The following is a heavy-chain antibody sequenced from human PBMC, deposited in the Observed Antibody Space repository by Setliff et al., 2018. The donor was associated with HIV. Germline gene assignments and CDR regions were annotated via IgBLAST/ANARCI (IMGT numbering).Heavy chain of an antibody. J-gene: IGHJ6*03. CDR2: IIPIFGTA. Sequence: ASVKVSCKASGYTFSSYGITWVRQAPGQGLEWMGRIIPIFGTANYAQKFQGRVTMTTDTTTSTAYMELRSLRSDDTAVYYCAREWRGRYYYYMDVWGKGTTVTVSS. D-gene: IGHD3-10*01. CDR1: GYTFSSYG. V-gene: IGHV1-18*01. CDR3: AREWRGRYYYYMDV.